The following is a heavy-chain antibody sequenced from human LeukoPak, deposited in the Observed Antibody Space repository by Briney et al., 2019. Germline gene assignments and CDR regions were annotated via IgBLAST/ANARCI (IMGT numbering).Heavy chain of an antibody. Sequence: PGGSLGLSCAASGFTVSSNEMSWVRQAPGKGLEWVSSISGGSTYYADSRKGRFTISRDNSKNTLHLQMNSLRAEDTAVYYCARSRFSYDNTGYSSFYYWGQGTLVTVSS. CDR3: ARSRFSYDNTGYSSFYY. CDR2: ISGGST. D-gene: IGHD3-22*01. V-gene: IGHV3-38-3*01. CDR1: GFTVSSNE. J-gene: IGHJ4*02.